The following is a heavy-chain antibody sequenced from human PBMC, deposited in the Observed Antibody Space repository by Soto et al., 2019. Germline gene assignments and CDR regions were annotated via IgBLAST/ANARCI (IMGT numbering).Heavy chain of an antibody. D-gene: IGHD2-8*01. CDR3: ARLHCTNGVCYTIPSYYYYYMDV. V-gene: IGHV1-18*01. Sequence: ASVKVSCKASGYTFTSYGISWVRQAPGQGLEWMGWISAYNGNTNYAQKLQGRVTMTTDTSTSTAYMELRSLRSDDTAVYYCARLHCTNGVCYTIPSYYYYYMDVWGKGSTVTVSS. CDR1: GYTFTSYG. CDR2: ISAYNGNT. J-gene: IGHJ6*03.